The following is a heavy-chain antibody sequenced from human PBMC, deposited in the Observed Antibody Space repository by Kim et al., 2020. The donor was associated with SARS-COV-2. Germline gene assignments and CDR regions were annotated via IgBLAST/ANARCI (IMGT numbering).Heavy chain of an antibody. CDR3: ARDRTPNYYGMDV. CDR2: IYTSGTT. CDR1: GFAVSSNY. J-gene: IGHJ6*02. V-gene: IGHV3-53*01. Sequence: GGSLRLSCAASGFAVSSNYMSWVRQAPGKGLEWVSVIYTSGTTFYVDSVKGRFTIARDISKNILFLQMTNLRAEDTAVSHCARDRTPNYYGMDVWGQGTAVTVSS. D-gene: IGHD2-8*01.